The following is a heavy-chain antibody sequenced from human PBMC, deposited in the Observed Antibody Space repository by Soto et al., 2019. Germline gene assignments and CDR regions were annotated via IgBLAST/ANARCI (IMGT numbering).Heavy chain of an antibody. CDR1: GLTFRSYW. CDR3: ARGISGSYALDY. V-gene: IGHV3-74*01. J-gene: IGHJ4*02. Sequence: PGGSLRLSCAASGLTFRSYWVHWVRQVPGKGLVWVSRINSDGSTTNYADSVKGRCTISRDNAENTLYLQMNSLSAEDTAIYFCARGISGSYALDYWGPGTLVTV. D-gene: IGHD1-26*01. CDR2: INSDGSTT.